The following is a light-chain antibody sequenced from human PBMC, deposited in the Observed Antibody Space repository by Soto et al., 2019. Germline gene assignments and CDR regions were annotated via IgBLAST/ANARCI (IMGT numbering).Light chain of an antibody. CDR1: SSDIGDYNS. J-gene: IGLJ1*01. V-gene: IGLV2-14*03. CDR3: NSFTTSTTPYV. CDR2: EVS. Sequence: QSVLTQPASVSGSPGQSITISCTGTSSDIGDYNSVSWYQQHPGKAPKLIIYEVSNRPSGVSNRFSGSKSGNTASLTISGLQDADEADYYCNSFTTSTTPYVFGTGTKLTVL.